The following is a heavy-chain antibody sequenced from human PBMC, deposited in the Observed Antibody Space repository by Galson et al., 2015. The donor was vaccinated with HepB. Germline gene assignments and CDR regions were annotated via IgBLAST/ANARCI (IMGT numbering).Heavy chain of an antibody. Sequence: SLRLSCAASGFTFNDFGMHWVRQAPGKGLEWVALLSRDGRTPYYSDSVRGRFTISRDNSKNTLDLHMSSLRPEDTALYYCVRERNVVVYYFDHWGLGTLVTVSS. CDR2: LSRDGRTP. J-gene: IGHJ4*02. D-gene: IGHD2-15*01. CDR3: VRERNVVVYYFDH. V-gene: IGHV3-30*03. CDR1: GFTFNDFG.